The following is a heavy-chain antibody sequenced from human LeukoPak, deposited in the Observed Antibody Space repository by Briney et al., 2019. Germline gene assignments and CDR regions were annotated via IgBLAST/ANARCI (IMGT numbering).Heavy chain of an antibody. CDR3: ARDDPSIAVAGRD. Sequence: APVEVSCKASGYTFTSYGISWVRQAPGQGLEWMGWVSAYNGNTNYAQKLQGRVTMTTDTSTSTAYMELRSLRSDDTAAYYCARDDPSIAVAGRDWGQGTLVTVSS. V-gene: IGHV1-18*01. J-gene: IGHJ4*02. D-gene: IGHD6-19*01. CDR1: GYTFTSYG. CDR2: VSAYNGNT.